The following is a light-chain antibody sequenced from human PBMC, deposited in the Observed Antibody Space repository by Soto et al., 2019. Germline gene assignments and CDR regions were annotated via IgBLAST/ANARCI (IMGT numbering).Light chain of an antibody. V-gene: IGLV2-14*03. J-gene: IGLJ2*01. CDR3: SAYTHSNTVI. Sequence: SALTQTDSVSGSPGQSITISCTGTSSDVAAYNFVYWYQQHPGEVPKLMIYEVIKRPSGISDRFSGSKSGNTASLTISGLQAEDEADYYCSAYTHSNTVIFGGGTKLTVL. CDR1: SSDVAAYNF. CDR2: EVI.